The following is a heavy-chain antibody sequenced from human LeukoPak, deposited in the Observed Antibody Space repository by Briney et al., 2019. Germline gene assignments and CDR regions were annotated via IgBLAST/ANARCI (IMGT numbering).Heavy chain of an antibody. CDR3: ARDRDGYNGYYFDY. Sequence: PSETLSLTCTVSGYSISSGYYWSWIRQPPGKGLEWIGYIYYSGSTNYNPSLKSRVTISLDTSRNQFSLKLSSVTAADTAIYYCARDRDGYNGYYFDYWGQGTLVTVSS. V-gene: IGHV4-61*01. D-gene: IGHD5-24*01. J-gene: IGHJ4*02. CDR1: GYSISSGYY. CDR2: IYYSGST.